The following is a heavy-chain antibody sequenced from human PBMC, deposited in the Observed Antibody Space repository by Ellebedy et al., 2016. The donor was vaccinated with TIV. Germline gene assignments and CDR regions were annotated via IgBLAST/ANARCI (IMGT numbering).Heavy chain of an antibody. V-gene: IGHV4-4*08. CDR2: IFTGGHT. Sequence: MPSETLSLTCTVSNGSISSYFWSWIRQPPGRGLEWIGFIFTGGHTNYNPSLESPVTISLDTSKNQLSLRLSSVTASDTAVYYCASRATGTGYPDPTAFSHWGQGTLVTVAS. CDR1: NGSISSYF. J-gene: IGHJ4*02. CDR3: ASRATGTGYPDPTAFSH. D-gene: IGHD3-9*01.